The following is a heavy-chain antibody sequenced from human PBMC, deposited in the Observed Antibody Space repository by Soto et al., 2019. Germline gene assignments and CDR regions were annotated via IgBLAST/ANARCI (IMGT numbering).Heavy chain of an antibody. CDR2: ISAYNGNT. J-gene: IGHJ3*02. Sequence: QVQLVQSGAEVKKPGASVKVSCKASGYTFTSYGISWVRQAPGQGLAWMGWISAYNGNTNYAQKLQGRGTRTTDTSTSTAYMELRSRRSDDTAVYYGARGPVYSSSPVSRDAFDIWGQGTMVTVSS. V-gene: IGHV1-18*01. CDR3: ARGPVYSSSPVSRDAFDI. D-gene: IGHD6-6*01. CDR1: GYTFTSYG.